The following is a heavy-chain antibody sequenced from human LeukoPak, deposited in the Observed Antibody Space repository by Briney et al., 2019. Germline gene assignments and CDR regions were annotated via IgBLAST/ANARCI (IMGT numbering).Heavy chain of an antibody. D-gene: IGHD1-26*01. Sequence: ASVKVSCKASGYTFTGYYMHWVRQAPGQGLEWMGWINPNSGGTNYAQKFQGRVTMTRDTSISTAYMELSRLRSGDTAVYYCARVAFSGSYWGAFDYWAREPWSPSPQ. V-gene: IGHV1-2*02. CDR2: INPNSGGT. CDR3: ARVAFSGSYWGAFDY. CDR1: GYTFTGYY. J-gene: IGHJ4*02.